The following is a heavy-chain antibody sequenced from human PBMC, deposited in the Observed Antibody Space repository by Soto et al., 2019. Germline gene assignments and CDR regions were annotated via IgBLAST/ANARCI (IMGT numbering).Heavy chain of an antibody. J-gene: IGHJ6*02. CDR2: IWYDGSNK. D-gene: IGHD6-13*01. V-gene: IGHV3-33*01. CDR1: GFTFSSYG. CDR3: ARDNRGSSPTVGMDV. Sequence: PGGSLRLSCAASGFTFSSYGMHWVRQAPGKGLEWVAVIWYDGSNKYYADSVKGRFTISRDNSKNTLYLQMNSLRAEDTAVYYCARDNRGSSPTVGMDVWGQGTTVTVSS.